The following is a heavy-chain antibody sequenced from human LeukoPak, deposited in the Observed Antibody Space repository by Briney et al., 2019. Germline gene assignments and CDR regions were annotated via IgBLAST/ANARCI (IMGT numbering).Heavy chain of an antibody. J-gene: IGHJ4*02. CDR1: GFTFSTYG. D-gene: IGHD3-22*01. Sequence: PGGSLRLSCAVSGFTFSTYGMTWVRQAPGKGLEWVSNISGGGGSTSYAESVKGRFTTSRDNSKNTLYLQMNSLKVEDTAVYYCARRRGAGSSGYWSDYWGQGTLVTVSS. V-gene: IGHV3-23*01. CDR3: ARRRGAGSSGYWSDY. CDR2: ISGGGGST.